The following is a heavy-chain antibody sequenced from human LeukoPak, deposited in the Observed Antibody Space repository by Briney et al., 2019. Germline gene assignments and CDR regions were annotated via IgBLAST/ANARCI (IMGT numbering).Heavy chain of an antibody. CDR3: ARAGWIITSGIDY. J-gene: IGHJ4*02. CDR2: IYHTGST. D-gene: IGHD3-10*01. Sequence: SETLSLTCGVSGYSISRGYYWAWIRQPPGKGLEWIETIYHTGSTYYTPSLGSRVTISVDTSKNEFSLNLNSVTAADTAVYYCARAGWIITSGIDYWGQGALVTVSS. V-gene: IGHV4-38-2*01. CDR1: GYSISRGYY.